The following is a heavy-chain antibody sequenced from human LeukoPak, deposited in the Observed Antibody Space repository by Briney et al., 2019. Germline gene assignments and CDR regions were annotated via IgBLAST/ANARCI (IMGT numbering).Heavy chain of an antibody. D-gene: IGHD2-2*01. CDR2: IYTSGST. CDR1: GGSISSGSYY. CDR3: ARGEVRENYYYYSMDV. V-gene: IGHV4-61*02. Sequence: SETLSLTCTVSGGSISSGSYYWSWIRQPAGEGLEWIGRIYTSGSTYYNPSLKSRVTISIDASKNQFSLKLSSVTAADTAVYYCARGEVRENYYYYSMDVWGKGTTVTVSS. J-gene: IGHJ6*03.